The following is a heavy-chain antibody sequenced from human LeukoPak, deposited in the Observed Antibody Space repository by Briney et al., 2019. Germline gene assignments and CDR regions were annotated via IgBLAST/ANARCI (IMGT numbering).Heavy chain of an antibody. CDR2: IRYDGSNK. D-gene: IGHD3-22*01. CDR1: GYTFSSYG. V-gene: IGHV3-30*02. Sequence: PGGSLRLSCAASGYTFSSYGMHWVRQAPGKGLEWVAFIRYDGSNKYYADSVKGRFTISRDNAKNSLYLQMNSLRAEDTAVYYCARAGSGYLEGFDYWGQGTLVTVSS. CDR3: ARAGSGYLEGFDY. J-gene: IGHJ4*02.